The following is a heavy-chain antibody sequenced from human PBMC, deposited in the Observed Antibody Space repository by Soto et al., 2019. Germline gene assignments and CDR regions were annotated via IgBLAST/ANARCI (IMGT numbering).Heavy chain of an antibody. CDR3: ASSSNGYDAFDI. CDR2: INPNSGGT. Sequence: VASVKVSCKASGYTFTGYYMHWVRQAPGQGLEWMGWINPNSGGTNYAQKFQDWVTMTRDTSISTAYMELSRLRSDDTAVYYCASSSNGYDAFDIWGQGTMVTVSS. J-gene: IGHJ3*02. CDR1: GYTFTGYY. V-gene: IGHV1-2*04. D-gene: IGHD6-19*01.